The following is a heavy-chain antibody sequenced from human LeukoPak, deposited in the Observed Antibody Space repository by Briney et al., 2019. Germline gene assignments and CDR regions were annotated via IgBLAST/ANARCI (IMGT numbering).Heavy chain of an antibody. J-gene: IGHJ5*02. Sequence: GESLKISCKGSGYSFTSYWIGWVRQMPGKGLEWMGIIYPGDSDIRYSPSFQGQVTISADKSISTAYLQWSSLKASDTAMYYCARRDGYCSGGSCYFNWFDPWGQGTLVTVSS. CDR3: ARRDGYCSGGSCYFNWFDP. CDR1: GYSFTSYW. CDR2: IYPGDSDI. D-gene: IGHD2-15*01. V-gene: IGHV5-51*01.